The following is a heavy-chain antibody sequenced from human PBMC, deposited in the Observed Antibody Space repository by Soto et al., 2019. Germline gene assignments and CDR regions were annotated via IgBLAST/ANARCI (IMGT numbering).Heavy chain of an antibody. J-gene: IGHJ4*02. V-gene: IGHV3-74*01. D-gene: IGHD2-21*02. CDR2: VNGDGKVT. CDR3: SRASHYGGNSGPADY. CDR1: GFTFSHYL. Sequence: GGSLRLSCAASGFTFSHYLMHWVRQGPGGRLVWVSGVNGDGKVTHYADSVKGRFTISRDDARNTLYLQLNSLRADDTAVYYCSRASHYGGNSGPADYWGQGTLVTVS.